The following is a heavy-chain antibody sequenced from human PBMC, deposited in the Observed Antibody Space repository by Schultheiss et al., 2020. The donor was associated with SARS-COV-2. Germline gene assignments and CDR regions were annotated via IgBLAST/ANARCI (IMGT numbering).Heavy chain of an antibody. CDR2: MNPNSGNT. J-gene: IGHJ4*02. CDR1: GYTFTGYY. V-gene: IGHV1-8*02. D-gene: IGHD4-23*01. Sequence: ASVKVSCKASGYTFTGYYMHWVRQAPGQGLEWMGWMNPNSGNTGYAQKFQGRVTMTRNTSISTAYMELRSLRSDDTAVYYCAMGNVGGNTGGYYWGQGTLVTVSS. CDR3: AMGNVGGNTGGYY.